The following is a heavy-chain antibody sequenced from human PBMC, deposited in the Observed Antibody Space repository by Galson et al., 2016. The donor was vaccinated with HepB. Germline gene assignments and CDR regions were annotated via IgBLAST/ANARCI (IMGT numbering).Heavy chain of an antibody. CDR2: ITSDSSTI. CDR3: ARDRDWALDY. CDR1: GFTFSSYS. J-gene: IGHJ4*02. Sequence: LRLSCAASGFTFSSYSMNWVRQAPGKGLDWVSYITSDSSTIYYADSVKGRFTISRDNAKKSLYLQMNSLRDEDTAVYFCARDRDWALDYWGQGTLVTVSS. D-gene: IGHD2-21*02. V-gene: IGHV3-48*02.